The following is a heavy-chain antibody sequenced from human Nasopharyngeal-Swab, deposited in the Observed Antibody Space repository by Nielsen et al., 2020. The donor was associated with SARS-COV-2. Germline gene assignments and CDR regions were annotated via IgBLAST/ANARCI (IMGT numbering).Heavy chain of an antibody. CDR3: ARGPYYYDSSGYRAYYYYMDV. CDR2: MNPNGGNT. V-gene: IGHV1-8*01. D-gene: IGHD3-22*01. J-gene: IGHJ6*03. Sequence: WVRQAPGQGLEWMGWMNPNGGNTGYAQKFQGRVTMTRNTSISTAYMELSSLRSEDTAVYYCARGPYYYDSSGYRAYYYYMDVWGKGTTVTVSS.